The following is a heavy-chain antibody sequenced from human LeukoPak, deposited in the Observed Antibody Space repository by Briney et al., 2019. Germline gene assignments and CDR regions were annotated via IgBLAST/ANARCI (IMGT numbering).Heavy chain of an antibody. CDR1: GFAFRSFA. Sequence: GGSLRLSCEASGFAFRSFAMNWVRQAPGKGLEWVSAISASGDYTFSSDSVRGRFIISRDNSRSILYLQMDNLRADDTAVYYCAKDRGDNAARSRFAAWGQGTLVIVSS. V-gene: IGHV3-23*01. CDR3: AKDRGDNAARSRFAA. J-gene: IGHJ5*02. D-gene: IGHD4-17*01. CDR2: ISASGDYT.